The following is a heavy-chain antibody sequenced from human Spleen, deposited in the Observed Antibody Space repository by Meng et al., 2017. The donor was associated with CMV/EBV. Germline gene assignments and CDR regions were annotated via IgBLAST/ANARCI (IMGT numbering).Heavy chain of an antibody. CDR2: IRYDGSNK. J-gene: IGHJ6*02. CDR3: AKDTRFLEWPYYYGMDV. Sequence: GESLKISCAASGFTFSSYGMHWVRQAPGKGLEWVAFIRYDGSNKYYADSVKGRFTISRDNSKNTLYLQMNSLRAEDTAVYYCAKDTRFLEWPYYYGMDVWGQGTTVTVSS. CDR1: GFTFSSYG. V-gene: IGHV3-30*02. D-gene: IGHD3-3*01.